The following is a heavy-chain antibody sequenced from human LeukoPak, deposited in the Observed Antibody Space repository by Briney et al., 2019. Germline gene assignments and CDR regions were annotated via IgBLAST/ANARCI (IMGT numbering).Heavy chain of an antibody. V-gene: IGHV3-33*01. CDR3: ARMGDYYDSSGFLRRYYFDY. J-gene: IGHJ4*02. D-gene: IGHD3-22*01. Sequence: GGSLRLSCAASGFTFSSYGMPWVRQAPGKGLEWVAVIWYDGSNKYYADSVKGRFTISRDNSKNTLYLQMNSLRAEDTAVYYCARMGDYYDSSGFLRRYYFDYWGQGTLVTVSS. CDR1: GFTFSSYG. CDR2: IWYDGSNK.